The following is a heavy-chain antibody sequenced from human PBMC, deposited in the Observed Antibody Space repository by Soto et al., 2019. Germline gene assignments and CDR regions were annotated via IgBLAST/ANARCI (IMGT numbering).Heavy chain of an antibody. CDR1: GGSISSYY. CDR3: AREVPWLRPTDAFDI. D-gene: IGHD5-12*01. CDR2: IYYSGST. J-gene: IGHJ3*02. V-gene: IGHV4-59*12. Sequence: PSETLSLTCTVSGGSISSYYWIWIRQPPGKGLEWIGYIYYSGSTNYNPSLKSRVTISVDTSKNQFSLKLSSVTAADTAVYYCAREVPWLRPTDAFDIWGQGTMVTVSS.